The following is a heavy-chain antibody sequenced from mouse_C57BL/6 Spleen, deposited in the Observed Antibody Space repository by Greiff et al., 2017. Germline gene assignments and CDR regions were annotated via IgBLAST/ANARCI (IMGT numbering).Heavy chain of an antibody. D-gene: IGHD1-1*01. CDR1: GYTFTSYW. V-gene: IGHV1-69*01. CDR2: IDPSDSDT. J-gene: IGHJ4*01. CDR3: ASVTTVGDAMDY. Sequence: QVQLQQPGAELVMPGASVKLSCTASGYTFTSYWMHWVKQRPGQGLEWMGEIDPSDSDTNYNQKFKGKSTLTVDKSSSPAYMQLSSLTSEDSAVYYCASVTTVGDAMDYWGQGTSVTVSS.